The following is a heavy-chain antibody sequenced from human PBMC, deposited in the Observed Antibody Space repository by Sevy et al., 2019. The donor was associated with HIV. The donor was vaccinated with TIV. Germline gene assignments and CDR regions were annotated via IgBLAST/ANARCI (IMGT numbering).Heavy chain of an antibody. Sequence: GESLKISCKVSGYIFTTYWIAWVRQMPGKGLEWMGVIYPGDADTRYSPSFQGQATMSVDKSITIAYLQWCSLKASETGVYYCARVSHDILTGYFDYWGQGTLVTVSS. CDR3: ARVSHDILTGYFDY. D-gene: IGHD3-9*01. J-gene: IGHJ4*02. CDR1: GYIFTTYW. CDR2: IYPGDADT. V-gene: IGHV5-51*01.